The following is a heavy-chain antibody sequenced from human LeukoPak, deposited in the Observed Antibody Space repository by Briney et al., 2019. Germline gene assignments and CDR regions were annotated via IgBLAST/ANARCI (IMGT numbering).Heavy chain of an antibody. Sequence: ASVKVSCKVYGYTLTELSMHWVRQAPGKGLEWMGGFDPEDGETIYAQKFQGRVTMTEDKPTDTAYMELSSLRSEDTAVYYCATVQKQDYDTRPYYDHWGQGTLVTVSS. CDR2: FDPEDGET. D-gene: IGHD3-22*01. CDR1: GYTLTELS. CDR3: ATVQKQDYDTRPYYDH. J-gene: IGHJ4*02. V-gene: IGHV1-24*01.